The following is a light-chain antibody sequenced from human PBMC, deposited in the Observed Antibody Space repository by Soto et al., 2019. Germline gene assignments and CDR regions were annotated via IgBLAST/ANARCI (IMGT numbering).Light chain of an antibody. CDR1: SSNIGSGYD. CDR2: GNN. J-gene: IGLJ2*01. CDR3: QSYDSNLLV. V-gene: IGLV1-40*01. Sequence: QSVLTQPPSVSGAPGQRVTISCTGSSSNIGSGYDVHWYQQLPGTAPKLLIYGNNNRPSGVPDRFSGSKSRTSASLAITGLQAEDEADYYCQSYDSNLLVFGGGTKVTV.